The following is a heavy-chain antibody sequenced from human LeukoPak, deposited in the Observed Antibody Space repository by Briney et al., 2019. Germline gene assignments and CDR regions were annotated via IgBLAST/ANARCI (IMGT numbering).Heavy chain of an antibody. Sequence: PSETLSLTCTVSGGSISSGSYYWSWIRQPAGKGLEWIGRIYTSGSTNYNPSLKSRVTISVDTSKNQFSLKLSSVTAADTAVYYCARDTQTGDCSSTSCPYYYYGMDVWGQGTTVTVSS. D-gene: IGHD2-2*01. J-gene: IGHJ6*02. CDR1: GGSISSGSYY. CDR2: IYTSGST. CDR3: ARDTQTGDCSSTSCPYYYYGMDV. V-gene: IGHV4-61*02.